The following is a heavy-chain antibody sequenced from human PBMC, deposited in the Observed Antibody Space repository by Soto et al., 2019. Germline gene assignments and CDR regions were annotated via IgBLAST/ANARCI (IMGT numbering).Heavy chain of an antibody. J-gene: IGHJ4*02. Sequence: GGSLRLSCAASGFTFSSYAMSWVRQAPGKGLEWVSAISGSGGSTYYTDSVKGRFTISRDNSKNTLYLQMNSLRAEDTAVYYCASRPYCSGGRCFDYWGQGTLVTVSS. V-gene: IGHV3-23*01. D-gene: IGHD2-15*01. CDR2: ISGSGGST. CDR1: GFTFSSYA. CDR3: ASRPYCSGGRCFDY.